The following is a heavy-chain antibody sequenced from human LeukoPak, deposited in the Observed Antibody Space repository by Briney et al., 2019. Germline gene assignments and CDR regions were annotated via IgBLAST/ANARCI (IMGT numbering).Heavy chain of an antibody. Sequence: SETLSLTCTISGGSISSYYWSWIRQPPGKGLEWIGYIYYSRSTNYNPSLKSRVTISVDTSKNQFSLKLSSVTAADTAVYYCARIVSSGWYYYYMDVWGKGTTVTVSS. V-gene: IGHV4-59*08. CDR3: ARIVSSGWYYYYMDV. D-gene: IGHD6-19*01. CDR2: IYYSRST. J-gene: IGHJ6*03. CDR1: GGSISSYY.